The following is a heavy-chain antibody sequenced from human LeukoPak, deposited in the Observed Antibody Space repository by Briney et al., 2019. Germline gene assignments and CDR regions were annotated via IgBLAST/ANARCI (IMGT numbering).Heavy chain of an antibody. J-gene: IGHJ6*03. CDR2: IYTSGST. D-gene: IGHD3-22*01. Sequence: SQTLSLTCPVSGGSISSDNYYWSWIRQPAGKGLEWIGRIYTSGSTKYNPSLKSRVTMSVDTSKNQFSLKLSSVTAADTAVYYCARVQRRYDSSGYYYDHYYYYYMDVWGKGATVTVSS. V-gene: IGHV4-61*02. CDR3: ARVQRRYDSSGYYYDHYYYYYMDV. CDR1: GGSISSDNYY.